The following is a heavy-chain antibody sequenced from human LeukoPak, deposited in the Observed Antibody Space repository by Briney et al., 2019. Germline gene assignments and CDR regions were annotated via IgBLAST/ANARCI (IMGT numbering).Heavy chain of an antibody. CDR2: MNPNSGNT. CDR1: GYTFTSYD. CDR3: ARRREGGVLLWFGELPDAFDI. V-gene: IGHV1-8*01. D-gene: IGHD3-10*01. Sequence: ASVKVSCKASGYTFTSYDINWVRQATGQGLEWMGWMNPNSGNTGYAQKFQGRVTMTRNTSISTAYMELSSLRSEDTAVYYCARRREGGVLLWFGELPDAFDIWGQGTMVTVSS. J-gene: IGHJ3*02.